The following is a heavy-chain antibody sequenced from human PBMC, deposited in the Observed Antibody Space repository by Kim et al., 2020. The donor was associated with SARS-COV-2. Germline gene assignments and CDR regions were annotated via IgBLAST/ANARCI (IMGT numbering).Heavy chain of an antibody. J-gene: IGHJ3*01. CDR1: GFTFSDSP. CDR2: IRSKVYSYAT. Sequence: GGSLRLSCAASGFTFSDSPIHWVRQASGKGLEWVARIRSKVYSYATSDSASVKGRFTISRDDSEITAYLQMNSLKAEDTSVYYCTRIPGTTLAGCDAFDV. V-gene: IGHV3-73*01. CDR3: TRIPGTTLAGCDAFDV. D-gene: IGHD1-1*01.